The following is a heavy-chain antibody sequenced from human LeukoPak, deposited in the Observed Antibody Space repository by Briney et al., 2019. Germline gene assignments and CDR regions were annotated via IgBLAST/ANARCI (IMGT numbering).Heavy chain of an antibody. V-gene: IGHV4-30-4*01. CDR3: ARAGISMIRALH. CDR2: IYSSGTT. J-gene: IGHJ4*02. D-gene: IGHD3-10*01. CDR1: GGSISSGDYY. Sequence: SETLSLTCTVSGGSISSGDYYWSWIRPPPGKGLEWIGNIYSSGTTYYNPSLKSRLTISIDASKNQFSLKLTSVTAADTAFYYCARAGISMIRALHWGQGTLVTVSS.